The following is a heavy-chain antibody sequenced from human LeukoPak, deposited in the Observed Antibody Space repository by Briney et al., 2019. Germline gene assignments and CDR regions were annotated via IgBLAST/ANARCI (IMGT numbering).Heavy chain of an antibody. V-gene: IGHV3-30*14. D-gene: IGHD3-16*01. CDR1: GFTLRNYA. J-gene: IGHJ4*02. Sequence: GSLKLSRAASGFTLRNYANDWVRQAPGKGLEWVAVISYDGSNKYYADSVKGRFTISRDNSKNTLYLQMNSLRAEDTAVYYCAMTSGGWGQGTLVTVSS. CDR2: ISYDGSNK. CDR3: AMTSGG.